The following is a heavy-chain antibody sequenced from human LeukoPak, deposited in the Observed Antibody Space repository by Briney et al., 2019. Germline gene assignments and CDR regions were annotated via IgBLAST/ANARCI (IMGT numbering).Heavy chain of an antibody. CDR1: GYSISTDYY. CDR2: ISHSGGT. J-gene: IGHJ6*03. V-gene: IGHV4-38-2*02. CDR3: ARAIRDFRGAGTVYFYYYYMDV. D-gene: IGHD3-3*01. Sequence: SSETLSLTCTVSGYSISTDYYWGWIRQPPGKGLEWIGSISHSGGTYYNPSLKSRVTISLDTSKNQFSLKLSSVTAADTAMYYCARAIRDFRGAGTVYFYYYYMDVWGKGTTVTVSS.